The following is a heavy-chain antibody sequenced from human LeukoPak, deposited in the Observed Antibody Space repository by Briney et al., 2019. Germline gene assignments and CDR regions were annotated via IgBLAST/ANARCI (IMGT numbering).Heavy chain of an antibody. CDR1: GGSFSGYY. Sequence: PSETLSLTCDVYGGSFSGYYWSWIRQPPGKGLEWIGEINHSGSTNYNPSLKSRVTISVDTSKNQFSLKLNSVTAADTAVYYCARYGQGAAGLLWYFAYWGQGTLVTVSS. D-gene: IGHD6-13*01. J-gene: IGHJ4*02. CDR2: INHSGST. CDR3: ARYGQGAAGLLWYFAY. V-gene: IGHV4-34*01.